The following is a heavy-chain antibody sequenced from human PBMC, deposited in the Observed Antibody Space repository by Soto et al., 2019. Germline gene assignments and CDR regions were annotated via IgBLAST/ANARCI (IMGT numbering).Heavy chain of an antibody. J-gene: IGHJ4*02. D-gene: IGHD1-26*01. CDR1: GGSISSGGYY. CDR3: AREGGIVGATAADY. CDR2: IYYSGST. Sequence: QVQLQESGPGLVKPSQTLSLTCTVSGGSISSGGYYWSWIRQHPGKGLEWIGYIYYSGSTYYNPSLKSRVTISVDTSKNQCSLKLSSLTAADTAVYYCAREGGIVGATAADYWGQGTLVTVSS. V-gene: IGHV4-31*03.